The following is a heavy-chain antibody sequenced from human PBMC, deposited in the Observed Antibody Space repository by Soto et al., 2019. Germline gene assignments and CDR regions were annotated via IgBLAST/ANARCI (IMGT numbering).Heavy chain of an antibody. CDR1: GFSITSPGMS. CDR2: IERDDDDK. CDR3: ARSIRGTRKFTGLDV. Sequence: GPTLVNPTETLTLTCTFSGFSITSPGMSVSWIRQPPGRALEWLALIERDDDDKYYSTSLKTRLTISKDTRKNQVVLTMANTDPPDTATYYCARSIRGTRKFTGLDVWGHGNTVTVAS. D-gene: IGHD1-20*01. V-gene: IGHV2-70*13. J-gene: IGHJ6*02.